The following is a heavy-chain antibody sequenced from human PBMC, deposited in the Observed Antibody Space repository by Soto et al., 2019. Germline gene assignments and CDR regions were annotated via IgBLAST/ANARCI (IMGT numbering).Heavy chain of an antibody. D-gene: IGHD5-12*01. J-gene: IGHJ4*02. V-gene: IGHV1-69*02. CDR2: IIPILGIA. CDR1: GGTFSSYT. CDR3: ARVDSGYDFDY. Sequence: QVQLVQSGAEVKKPGSSVKVSCKASGGTFSSYTISWVRQAPGQGLEWMGRIIPILGIANYAQKFQGRVKITADKSTSTAYMELSSLRSEDTAVYYCARVDSGYDFDYWGQGTLVTVSS.